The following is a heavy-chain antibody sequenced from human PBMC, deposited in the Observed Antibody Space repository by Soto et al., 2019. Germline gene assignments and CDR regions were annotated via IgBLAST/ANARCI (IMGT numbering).Heavy chain of an antibody. CDR2: IPNTENKK. D-gene: IGHD3-10*01. CDR3: ARTAGGRVRGALDI. J-gene: IGHJ3*02. CDR1: EFTFSSYG. V-gene: IGHV3-30-3*01. Sequence: QLHLEESGGGVVQPGTSLRLSCVASEFTFSSYGMHWVRQAPGKGLEWVAVIPNTENKKYYADSVKGRFTISRDNSQNTLFLQMDSLMSEDTAMYYCARTAGGRVRGALDIWGQGTMVTVS.